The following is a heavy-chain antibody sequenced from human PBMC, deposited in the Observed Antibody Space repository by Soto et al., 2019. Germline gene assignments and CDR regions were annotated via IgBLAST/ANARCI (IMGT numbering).Heavy chain of an antibody. Sequence: QVQLQESGPGLVKPTQTLSLTCTVSGGSISSGGYYWSWIRQHPGKGLEWIGYIYYSGSTYYNPSRNGRFTISVGTSKNQFSLKLSSVTAADTAVYCCARDPVTRSGSYLPWYFDLWGRGTLVTVSS. V-gene: IGHV4-31*03. D-gene: IGHD1-26*01. CDR2: IYYSGST. CDR1: GGSISSGGYY. J-gene: IGHJ2*01. CDR3: ARDPVTRSGSYLPWYFDL.